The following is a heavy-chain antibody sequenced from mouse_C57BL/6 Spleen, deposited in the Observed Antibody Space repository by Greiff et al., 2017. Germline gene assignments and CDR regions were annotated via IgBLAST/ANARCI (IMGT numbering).Heavy chain of an antibody. CDR1: GFTFSSYG. V-gene: IGHV5-6*01. J-gene: IGHJ2*01. Sequence: EVHLVESGGDLVKPGGSLKLSCAASGFTFSSYGMSWVRQTPDKRLEWVATISSGGSYTYYPDSVKGRFTIARDNAKNTLYLQMSSLKSEDTAMYCCATTMITTNYFDYWGQGTTLTVSS. D-gene: IGHD2-4*01. CDR3: ATTMITTNYFDY. CDR2: ISSGGSYT.